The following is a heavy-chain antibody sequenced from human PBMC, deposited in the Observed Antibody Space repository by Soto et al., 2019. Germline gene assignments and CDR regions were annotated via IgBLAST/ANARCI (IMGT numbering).Heavy chain of an antibody. CDR1: GYTFTSYG. J-gene: IGHJ4*02. D-gene: IGHD5-18*01. V-gene: IGHV1-18*01. CDR3: ARFFFDSYGYYYFDY. CDR2: ISAYNGNT. Sequence: ASVKVSCKASGYTFTSYGISWVRQAPGQGLEWVGWISAYNGNTNYAQKLQGRVTMTTDTSTSTAYMELRSLRSDDTAVYYCARFFFDSYGYYYFDYWGQGTLVTVSS.